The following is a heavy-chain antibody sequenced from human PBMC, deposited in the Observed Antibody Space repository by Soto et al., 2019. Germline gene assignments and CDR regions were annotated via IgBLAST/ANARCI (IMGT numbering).Heavy chain of an antibody. CDR1: GFTFSEYY. CDR2: ISSSDSI. D-gene: IGHD3-22*01. CDR3: ARDLGYYDSSGYFDY. Sequence: GGSLSLSSPAPGFTFSEYYMSWLRQSSGKGLEWVSYISSSDSIYYADSVKGRFTISRDNAKNSRYLQMNSLRAEDAAVYYCARDLGYYDSSGYFDYWGQGTLVTVSS. J-gene: IGHJ4*02. V-gene: IGHV3-11*01.